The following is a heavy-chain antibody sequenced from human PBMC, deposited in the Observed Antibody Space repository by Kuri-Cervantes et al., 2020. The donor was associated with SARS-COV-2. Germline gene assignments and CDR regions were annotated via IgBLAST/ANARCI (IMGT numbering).Heavy chain of an antibody. CDR1: GGSFSGYY. J-gene: IGHJ3*02. D-gene: IGHD4-23*01. CDR2: IYYSGST. V-gene: IGHV4-34*01. CDR3: AAWVVTTWGAFDI. Sequence: SETLSLTCAVYGGSFSGYYWSWIRQPPGKGLEWIGSIYYSGSTYYNPSLKSRVTISVDTSKNQFSLKLSSVTAADTAVYYCAAWVVTTWGAFDIWGQGTMVTVSS.